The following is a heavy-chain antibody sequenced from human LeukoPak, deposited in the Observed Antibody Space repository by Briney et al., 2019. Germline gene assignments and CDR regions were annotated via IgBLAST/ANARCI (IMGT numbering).Heavy chain of an antibody. CDR1: GFTFSSYG. CDR2: ISYDGSNK. CDR3: AKGGSYGSGPSFDY. D-gene: IGHD3-10*01. J-gene: IGHJ4*02. Sequence: PGGSLRLSCAASGFTFSSYGMHWVRQAPGKGLEWVAVISYDGSNKYYADSVKGRFTISRDNSKNTLYLQMNSLRAEDTAVYYCAKGGSYGSGPSFDYWGQGTLVTVSS. V-gene: IGHV3-30*18.